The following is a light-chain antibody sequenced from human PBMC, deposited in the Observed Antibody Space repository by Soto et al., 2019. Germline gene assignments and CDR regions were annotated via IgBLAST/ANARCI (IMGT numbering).Light chain of an antibody. V-gene: IGKV1-5*03. CDR1: QSISRW. CDR3: QQYQTWT. J-gene: IGKJ1*01. CDR2: RAS. Sequence: DIQMTQSPFTLSASVGDRVTITCRASQSISRWLAWYQQKPGKAPKLLIYRASSLESGVPSRFSGSGSGTEYTLTISGLQSDDSATYYCQQYQTWTFGQGTKVEIK.